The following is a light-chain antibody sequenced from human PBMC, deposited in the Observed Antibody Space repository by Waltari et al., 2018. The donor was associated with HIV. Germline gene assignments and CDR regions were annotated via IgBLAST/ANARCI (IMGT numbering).Light chain of an antibody. CDR3: SSVANSVTLSVL. Sequence: QFALTQPASVSGSPGQSITLSCSGTSSDIGYYNYVSCYQQHPGKAPKLMIYEVSNRPSGISNRFSGSKSGNTASLTISALQAEDEADYFCSSVANSVTLSVLFGGGTKLTVL. CDR1: SSDIGYYNY. J-gene: IGLJ3*02. CDR2: EVS. V-gene: IGLV2-14*01.